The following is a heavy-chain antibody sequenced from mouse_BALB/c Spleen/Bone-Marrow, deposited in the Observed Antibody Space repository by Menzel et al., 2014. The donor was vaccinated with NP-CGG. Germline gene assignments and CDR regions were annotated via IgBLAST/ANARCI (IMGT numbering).Heavy chain of an antibody. CDR1: GFSLTSYG. CDR3: AGNKGRRRAEAMDY. V-gene: IGHV2-2*02. Sequence: VQLLQSGPGLVQPSQSLSITCTAPGFSLTSYGVHWVRQSPGKGLEWLGGILSGGSTDYNAAFISRLSTSKDNSKSQVFFKINNMQANGTAIYYCAGNKGRRRAEAMDYWGQGTSVTVSS. CDR2: ILSGGST. D-gene: IGHD3-3*01. J-gene: IGHJ4*01.